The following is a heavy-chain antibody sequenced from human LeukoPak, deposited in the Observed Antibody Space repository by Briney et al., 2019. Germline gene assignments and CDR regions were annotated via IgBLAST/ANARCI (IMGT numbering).Heavy chain of an antibody. CDR1: GFTFSSYA. CDR3: ARVRGGWYDDY. CDR2: ISYDGSNK. Sequence: SGGSLRLSCAASGFTFSSYAMHWVRQAPGKGLEWVAVISYDGSNKYYADSVKGRFTISRDNAQNSLYLQMNSLRAEDTAVYYCARVRGGWYDDYWGQGTLVTVCS. V-gene: IGHV3-30-3*01. D-gene: IGHD6-19*01. J-gene: IGHJ4*02.